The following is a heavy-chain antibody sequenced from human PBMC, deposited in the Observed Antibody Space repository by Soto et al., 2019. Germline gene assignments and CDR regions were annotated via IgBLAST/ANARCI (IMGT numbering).Heavy chain of an antibody. CDR3: TRDQGGSYDSWFDP. D-gene: IGHD1-26*01. CDR1: FSMYS. CDR2: ISSGSDFI. V-gene: IGHV3-21*06. J-gene: IGHJ5*02. Sequence: EVHVVESGGGLVKPGGSLRLSCNFSFSMYSMDWVRQAPGKGLGWVASISSGSDFIKYADSVKGRFTISRDNTKNSVSLQRSSLRVEDTAMYYCTRDQGGSYDSWFDPWGRGTLVTVSS.